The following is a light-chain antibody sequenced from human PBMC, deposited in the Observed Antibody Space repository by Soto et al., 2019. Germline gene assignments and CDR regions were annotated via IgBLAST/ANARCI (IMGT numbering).Light chain of an antibody. CDR2: GAS. Sequence: EIVLTQSPATLSVSLGDSATLSCRASQSVSLSLAWYQMRPGQPPRLLIYGASTRATDIPARFSGSGSGTDFTLTISSLQAEYFAVYFCQQYHIWPSWTFGQGTKVELK. V-gene: IGKV3-15*01. J-gene: IGKJ1*01. CDR3: QQYHIWPSWT. CDR1: QSVSLS.